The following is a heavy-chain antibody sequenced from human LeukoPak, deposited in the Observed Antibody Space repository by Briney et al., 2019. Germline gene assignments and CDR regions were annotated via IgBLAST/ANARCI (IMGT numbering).Heavy chain of an antibody. J-gene: IGHJ4*02. CDR1: GVPISSYY. V-gene: IGHV4-59*01. Sequence: SETLSLTCTVSGVPISSYYWTWLRQPPGKGLEWIGYNSYSGNTNYNASLKSRVTISLDMSKNQFSLNLISVTAADTAVYYCARAGSGWSFDFWGQGTLVTVSS. D-gene: IGHD6-19*01. CDR2: NSYSGNT. CDR3: ARAGSGWSFDF.